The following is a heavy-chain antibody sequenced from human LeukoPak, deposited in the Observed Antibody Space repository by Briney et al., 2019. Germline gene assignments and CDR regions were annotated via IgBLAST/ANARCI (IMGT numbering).Heavy chain of an antibody. J-gene: IGHJ3*02. D-gene: IGHD2-2*01. Sequence: KPSETLSLTCTVSGGSISSYYWSWIRPPAGKGLEWIGRIYTSGSINYNPSLKSRATMSVDTSKNQFSLKLSSVTAADTAVYYCARDPICSSTSCPRSYAFDIWGQGTMVTVSS. CDR1: GGSISSYY. V-gene: IGHV4-4*07. CDR2: IYTSGSI. CDR3: ARDPICSSTSCPRSYAFDI.